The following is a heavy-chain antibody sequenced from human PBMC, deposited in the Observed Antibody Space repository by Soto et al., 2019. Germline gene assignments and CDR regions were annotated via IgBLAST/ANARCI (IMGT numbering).Heavy chain of an antibody. CDR2: IYPYDSET. CDR1: GYGFSSSW. V-gene: IGHV5-51*01. Sequence: VDSLKISCSVSGYGFSSSWIGWVRQMPGKGLELMGIIYPYDSETRYSPSFQGQVLITADKSISTAYLQLSSLKASDTAMYYCARHIDNYGEPKWFDPWGQGTLVTVSS. D-gene: IGHD4-17*01. J-gene: IGHJ5*02. CDR3: ARHIDNYGEPKWFDP.